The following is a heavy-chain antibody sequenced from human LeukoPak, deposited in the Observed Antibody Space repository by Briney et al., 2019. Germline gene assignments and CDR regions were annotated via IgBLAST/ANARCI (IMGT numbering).Heavy chain of an antibody. CDR3: ARVNYDSSGYPLPYWYFDL. J-gene: IGHJ2*01. CDR1: GYTFTSYY. Sequence: ASVKVSCKASGYTFTSYYMHWVRQAPGQGLEWMGIINPSGGSTSYAQKFQGRVTMTRDTSTSTVYMELSSLRSEDTAVYYCARVNYDSSGYPLPYWYFDLWGRGTLVTVSS. V-gene: IGHV1-46*01. D-gene: IGHD3-22*01. CDR2: INPSGGST.